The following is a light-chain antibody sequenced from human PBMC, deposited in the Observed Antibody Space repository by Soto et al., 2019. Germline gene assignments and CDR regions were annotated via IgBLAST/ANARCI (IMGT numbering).Light chain of an antibody. CDR2: QVS. CDR3: SSYAGSKNFV. V-gene: IGLV2-14*01. J-gene: IGLJ1*01. Sequence: QAALSHPASVSWSPGQSITISCTGTSSDVGGYNYVSWYQQHPGKAPKLMIYQVSHRPSGVSNRFSGSKSGNTASLTISGIQAEDEADYYCSSYAGSKNFVFGTGTKVTV. CDR1: SSDVGGYNY.